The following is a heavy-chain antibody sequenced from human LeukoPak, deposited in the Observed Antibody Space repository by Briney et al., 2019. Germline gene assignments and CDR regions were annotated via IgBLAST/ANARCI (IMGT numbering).Heavy chain of an antibody. J-gene: IGHJ6*02. V-gene: IGHV1-2*02. D-gene: IGHD3-10*01. CDR2: INPNSGGT. CDR3: ARVCLPGDYYYGMDV. Sequence: ASVKVSCKASGYTFTGYYMHWVQQAPGQGLEWMGWINPNSGGTNYAQKFQGRVTMTRDTSISTAYMELSRLRSDDTAVYYCARVCLPGDYYYGMDVWGQGTTVTVSS. CDR1: GYTFTGYY.